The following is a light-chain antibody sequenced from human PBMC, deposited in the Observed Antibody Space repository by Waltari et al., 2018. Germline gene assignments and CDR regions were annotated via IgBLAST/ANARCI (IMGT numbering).Light chain of an antibody. CDR1: SSDIGGYNY. V-gene: IGLV2-8*01. Sequence: QSALTQPPSVSASLGQSVTISCTGTSSDIGGYNYVSWYQQYPGKAPKLIIYEVTKRPPGVPDRSSRSKSGTTSALTGSGLQPADEADYYRGSFVAKFGGGTKLTVL. CDR3: GSFVAK. J-gene: IGLJ2*01. CDR2: EVT.